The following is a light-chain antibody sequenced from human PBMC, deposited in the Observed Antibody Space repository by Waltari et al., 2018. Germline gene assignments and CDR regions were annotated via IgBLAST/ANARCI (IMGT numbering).Light chain of an antibody. CDR1: DSDVGAYDF. CDR3: SSYTTSSAPGV. J-gene: IGLJ1*01. Sequence: QSALTQPASVSGSPGQSITISCSGTDSDVGAYDFVSWYQQHPGKAPHLLIYEVSNRPSGISNLFSASKVGNTASLTISGLQAEDEADYYCSSYTTSSAPGVFGTGTRVTVL. CDR2: EVS. V-gene: IGLV2-14*01.